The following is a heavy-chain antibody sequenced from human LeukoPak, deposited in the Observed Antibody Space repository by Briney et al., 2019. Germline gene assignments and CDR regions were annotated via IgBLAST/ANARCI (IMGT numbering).Heavy chain of an antibody. D-gene: IGHD5-18*01. CDR1: GYTFNGYY. V-gene: IGHV1-2*02. CDR2: INPNSGGT. J-gene: IGHJ4*02. Sequence: ASVKVSCKSSGYTFNGYYMHWVRQAPGQGLEWMGWINPNSGGTNYAQKFQGRVTMTRDTSISTAYMELSRLRSDDTAVYYCARDEAYSYGTLPGCWGQGTLVTVSS. CDR3: ARDEAYSYGTLPGC.